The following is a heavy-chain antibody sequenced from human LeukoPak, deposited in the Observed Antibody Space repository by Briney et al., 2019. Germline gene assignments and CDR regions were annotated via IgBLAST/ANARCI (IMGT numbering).Heavy chain of an antibody. CDR1: GFTFSYYW. CDR3: AREARKYYYGSGTRDEPYY. J-gene: IGHJ4*02. Sequence: PGGSLRLSCAASGFTFSYYWMSWVRQAPGKGLEWVSSISSSSSYIYYADSVKGRFTISRDNAKRHLYLQMNSLRAEDTAVYYCAREARKYYYGSGTRDEPYYWGQGTLVTVSS. CDR2: ISSSSSYI. D-gene: IGHD3-10*01. V-gene: IGHV3-21*01.